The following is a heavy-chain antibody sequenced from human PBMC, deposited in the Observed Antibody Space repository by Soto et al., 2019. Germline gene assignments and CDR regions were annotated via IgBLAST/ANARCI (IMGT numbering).Heavy chain of an antibody. CDR1: GGSISSYY. V-gene: IGHV4-59*01. CDR2: IYYSGST. Sequence: QVQLQESGPGLVKPSETLSLTCTVSGGSISSYYWSWIRQPPGKGLEWIGYIYYSGSTNYNPSLQRRVTISVDTYKNQFSLKLSSVTAADTAVYYCARDRSYYDSSGYRPEYYYGMDVWGQGTTVTVSS. CDR3: ARDRSYYDSSGYRPEYYYGMDV. J-gene: IGHJ6*02. D-gene: IGHD3-22*01.